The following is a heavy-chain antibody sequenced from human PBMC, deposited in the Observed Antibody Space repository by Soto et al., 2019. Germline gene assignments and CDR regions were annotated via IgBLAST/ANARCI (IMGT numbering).Heavy chain of an antibody. V-gene: IGHV4-4*07. J-gene: IGHJ6*02. CDR3: AGDEGYYYSGVDV. CDR1: GGSISSYY. Sequence: SETLSLTCAVSGGSISSYYWSWIRQTAGKGLEWIGRIYPSGNTNYNPSLKSRVTMSIDTSKNQLSLKLRSVTAADTAVYFCAGDEGYYYSGVDVWGQGTAVTVS. CDR2: IYPSGNT.